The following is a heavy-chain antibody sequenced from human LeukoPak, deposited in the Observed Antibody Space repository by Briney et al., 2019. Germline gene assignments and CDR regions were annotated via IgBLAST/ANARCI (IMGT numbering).Heavy chain of an antibody. CDR1: GFTFSNYW. CDR2: IKEDGSEK. Sequence: PGGSLRLSCAASGFTFSNYWMSWVRQAPGKGLEWVANIKEDGSEKYYVDSVKGRLTISRDNAKNSLYLQMNSLRAEDTAVYYCGRTIRGYWGQGTLVTVSS. D-gene: IGHD3-10*01. CDR3: GRTIRGY. V-gene: IGHV3-7*02. J-gene: IGHJ4*02.